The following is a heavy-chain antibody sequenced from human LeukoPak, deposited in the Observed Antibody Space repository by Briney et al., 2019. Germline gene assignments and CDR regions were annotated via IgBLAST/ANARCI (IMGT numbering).Heavy chain of an antibody. V-gene: IGHV1-2*02. CDR3: ARISSTSSHYYYYYYMDV. CDR1: GYTFTGYY. Sequence: ASVKVSCKASGYTFTGYYMHWVRQAPGQGLGWMGWINPNSGGTNYAQKLQGRVTMTRDTSISTAYMELSRLRSDDTAVYYCARISSTSSHYYYYYYMDVWGKGTTVTVSS. CDR2: INPNSGGT. J-gene: IGHJ6*03. D-gene: IGHD2-2*01.